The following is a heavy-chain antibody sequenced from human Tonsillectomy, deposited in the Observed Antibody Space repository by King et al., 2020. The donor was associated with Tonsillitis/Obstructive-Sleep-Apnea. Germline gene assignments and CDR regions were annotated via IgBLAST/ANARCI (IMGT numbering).Heavy chain of an antibody. CDR2: IYPGDSDT. D-gene: IGHD3-3*01. J-gene: IGHJ3*02. V-gene: IGHV5-51*01. Sequence: QLVQSGAEVKKPGESLKISCEGSGYIFINYWIGWVRQMPGKGLEWMGIIYPGDSDTRYSPSFQGQVTISAGKSISTAYLQWSSLKASDTAMYYCARAYNDFWTGYVNAFDIWGQGTMVTVSS. CDR1: GYIFINYW. CDR3: ARAYNDFWTGYVNAFDI.